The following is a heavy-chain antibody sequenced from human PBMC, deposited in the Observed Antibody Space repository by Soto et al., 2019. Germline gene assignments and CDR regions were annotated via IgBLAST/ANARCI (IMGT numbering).Heavy chain of an antibody. D-gene: IGHD3-9*01. CDR2: IRSKANSYAT. CDR1: GFTFSGSA. V-gene: IGHV3-73*01. Sequence: EVQLVESGGGLVQPGGSLKLSCAASGFTFSGSAMHWVRQASGKGLEWVGRIRSKANSYATAYAASVKGRFTISRDDSKNTAYLQMNSLKTEDTAVYYCTRLREGGISSILTRRKVAFDIWGQGTMVTVSS. CDR3: TRLREGGISSILTRRKVAFDI. J-gene: IGHJ3*02.